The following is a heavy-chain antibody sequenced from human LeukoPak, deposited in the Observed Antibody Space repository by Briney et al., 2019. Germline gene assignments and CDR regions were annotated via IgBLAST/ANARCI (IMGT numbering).Heavy chain of an antibody. CDR3: ARDTDWFDP. CDR1: GGSISSGSYY. J-gene: IGHJ5*02. CDR2: IYTSGST. D-gene: IGHD2-8*02. Sequence: SQTLSLTCTVSGGSISSGSYYWSWIRQPAGKGLEWIGRIYTSGSTNYNPSLKSRVTISVDTSKNQYSLKLSSVTAADTAVYYCARDTDWFDPWGQGTLVTVSS. V-gene: IGHV4-61*02.